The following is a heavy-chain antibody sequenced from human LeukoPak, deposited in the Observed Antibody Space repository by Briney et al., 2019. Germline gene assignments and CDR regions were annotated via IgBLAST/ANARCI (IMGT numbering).Heavy chain of an antibody. J-gene: IGHJ4*02. CDR3: ARLPSSGWYGD. CDR1: GFIVSNNF. V-gene: IGHV3-53*01. D-gene: IGHD6-19*01. CDR2: IYTGGST. Sequence: GGSLRLSCAASGFIVSNNFMSWVRQAPGKGLEWVSVIYTGGSTYYADSVKGRFTISRDNSKNTLYLQMNSLRAEDTAVYYCARLPSSGWYGDWGQGTLVTVSS.